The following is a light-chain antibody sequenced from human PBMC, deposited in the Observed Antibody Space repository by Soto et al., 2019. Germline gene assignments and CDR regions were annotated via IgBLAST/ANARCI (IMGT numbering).Light chain of an antibody. J-gene: IGKJ4*01. CDR1: HIVSNN. CDR3: QHYNKWPLA. CDR2: FAS. V-gene: IGKV3-15*01. Sequence: EVVMTQSPATLSVSPGEKATLSCRASHIVSNNLAWYQQKPGQAPRLLIYFASTRATGIPARFSGSGSGTEFTLTISSLQSEDFAVDYCQHYNKWPLAFGGGTKVETK.